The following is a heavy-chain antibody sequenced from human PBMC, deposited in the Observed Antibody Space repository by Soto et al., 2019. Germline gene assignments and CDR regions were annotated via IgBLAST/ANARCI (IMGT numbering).Heavy chain of an antibody. J-gene: IGHJ5*02. D-gene: IGHD2-21*01. Sequence: SETLSLTCTVSGGSVSGVDYFWSWIRQSPGRGLEWIGYIYYTGITHLNPSLKSRLTMAVDTSKNEFSLKLTSVSAADTAVYFCAREERKGIISWFDPWGQGTPVTVSS. CDR2: IYYTGIT. CDR1: GGSVSGVDYF. V-gene: IGHV4-30-4*01. CDR3: AREERKGIISWFDP.